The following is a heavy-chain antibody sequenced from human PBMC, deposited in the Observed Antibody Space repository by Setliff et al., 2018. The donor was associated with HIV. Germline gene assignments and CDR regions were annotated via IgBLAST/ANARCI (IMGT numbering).Heavy chain of an antibody. J-gene: IGHJ5*02. V-gene: IGHV1-69*05. CDR2: IIPISGTA. D-gene: IGHD2-2*01. CDR3: ARDFGGYCSSMSCPGSFDP. CDR1: GGTFSNYG. Sequence: KVSCKASGGTFSNYGMSWVRQAPGQGLEWMGGIIPISGTANYAQKFQGRVTITTDESTSTAYMELSGLRSEDTAVYYCARDFGGYCSSMSCPGSFDPWGQGTLVTVSS.